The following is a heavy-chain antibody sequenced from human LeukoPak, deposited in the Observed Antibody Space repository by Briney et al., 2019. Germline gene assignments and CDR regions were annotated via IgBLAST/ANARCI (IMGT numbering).Heavy chain of an antibody. CDR1: GFTFNRYA. CDR3: AKGYYDSSGHYPCFDY. J-gene: IGHJ4*02. V-gene: IGHV3-23*01. CDR2: ISGSGDST. D-gene: IGHD3-22*01. Sequence: PGGSLRLSCAASGFTFNRYAMSWVRQAPGKGLEWVSAISGSGDSTYHADSVKGRFTISRDNSKNTLYLQMNSLRAEDTAVYYCAKGYYDSSGHYPCFDYWGQGTLVTVSS.